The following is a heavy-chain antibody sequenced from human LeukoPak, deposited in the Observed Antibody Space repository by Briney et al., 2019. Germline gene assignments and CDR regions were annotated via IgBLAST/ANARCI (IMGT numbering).Heavy chain of an antibody. CDR2: ISGSGGST. D-gene: IGHD4-17*01. CDR3: AKEIYGDSTGARFQH. J-gene: IGHJ1*01. CDR1: GFTFSSYA. V-gene: IGHV3-23*01. Sequence: GGSLRLSCAASGFTFSSYAMSWVRQAPGKGLEWVSVISGSGGSTYYADSVRGRFTISRDNSKNTLYLQMNSLRAEDTAVYYCAKEIYGDSTGARFQHWGQGTLLTVSS.